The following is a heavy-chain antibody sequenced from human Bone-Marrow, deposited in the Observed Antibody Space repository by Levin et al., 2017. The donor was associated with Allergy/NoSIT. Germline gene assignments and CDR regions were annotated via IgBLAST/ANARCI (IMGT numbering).Heavy chain of an antibody. J-gene: IGHJ4*02. V-gene: IGHV3-66*01. D-gene: IGHD6-13*01. CDR1: GFTVSRNY. CDR3: ARDGVGTAAGTP. Sequence: GGSLRLSCAASGFTVSRNYMSWVRQAPGKGLEWVSLIYSGGDTQYADSVKGRFTISRDNSKNKLYLQMNSLRADDTAVYYCARDGVGTAAGTPWGQGTLVTVSS. CDR2: IYSGGDT.